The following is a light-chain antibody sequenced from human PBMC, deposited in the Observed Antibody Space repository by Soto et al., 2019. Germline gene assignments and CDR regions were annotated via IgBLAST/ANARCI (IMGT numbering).Light chain of an antibody. Sequence: EIVLTQSPGTLSLSPGERATLSCRASQSVTSTYLAWYQQKPGQAPRLLIYGSSSRATGTPDRFSGSGSATDFTLDISRLEPEDFALYYCQYYGRFFGQGTRLEVK. CDR2: GSS. V-gene: IGKV3-20*01. CDR1: QSVTSTY. CDR3: QYYGRF. J-gene: IGKJ5*01.